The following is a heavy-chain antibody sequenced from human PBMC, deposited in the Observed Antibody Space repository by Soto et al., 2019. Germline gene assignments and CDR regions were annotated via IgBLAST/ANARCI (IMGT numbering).Heavy chain of an antibody. CDR1: GYTFTRYT. CDR2: INPDNGNT. CDR3: ARGIATGQLDP. Sequence: ASVKVSCKASGYTFTRYTMNWVRQAPGQRLEWMGWINPDNGNTKSSQKFQDRVIITRDTSASTAYMDLSSLRSEDTAVYYCARGIATGQLDPWGQVPLVTVSS. V-gene: IGHV1-3*01. J-gene: IGHJ5*02. D-gene: IGHD2-15*01.